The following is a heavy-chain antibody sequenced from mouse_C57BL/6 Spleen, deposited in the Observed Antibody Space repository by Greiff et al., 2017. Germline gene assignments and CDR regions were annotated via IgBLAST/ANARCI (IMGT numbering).Heavy chain of an antibody. CDR2: ISSGSSTI. V-gene: IGHV5-17*01. D-gene: IGHD2-4*01. CDR1: GFTFSDYG. CDR3: ARPSYDYDEAMDY. Sequence: EVQLVESGGGLVKPGGSLKLSCAASGFTFSDYGMHWVRQAPEKGLEWVAYISSGSSTIYYADTVKGRFTISRDNAKNTLFLQMTSLRSEDTAMYYCARPSYDYDEAMDYWGQGTSVTVSS. J-gene: IGHJ4*01.